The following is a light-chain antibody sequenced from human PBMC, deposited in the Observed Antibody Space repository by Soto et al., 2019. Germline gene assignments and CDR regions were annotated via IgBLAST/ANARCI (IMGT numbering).Light chain of an antibody. CDR3: QQYNNWPPLT. CDR1: QSVSSN. CDR2: GAS. J-gene: IGKJ4*01. Sequence: EIVVTQSPATLSESPGERATLSCRTSQSVSSNLAWYQQKPGQAPRLLIYGASTRATGIPARFSGSGSGTEFTLTISSLQSEDFAVYYCQQYNNWPPLTFGGGTKVEIK. V-gene: IGKV3-15*01.